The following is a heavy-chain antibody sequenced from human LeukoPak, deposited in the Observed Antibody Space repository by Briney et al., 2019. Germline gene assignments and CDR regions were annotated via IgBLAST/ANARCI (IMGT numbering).Heavy chain of an antibody. Sequence: GGSLRLSCAASGFTFSGSAMHWVRQASGKGLEWVSRIRSKANSYATAYAASVKGRFTISRDDSKNTAYLQMNSLKTEDTAVYYCTLSYSSSSSTDYYYYMDVWGKGTTVTVSS. CDR3: TLSYSSSSSTDYYYYMDV. J-gene: IGHJ6*03. D-gene: IGHD6-6*01. V-gene: IGHV3-73*01. CDR1: GFTFSGSA. CDR2: IRSKANSYAT.